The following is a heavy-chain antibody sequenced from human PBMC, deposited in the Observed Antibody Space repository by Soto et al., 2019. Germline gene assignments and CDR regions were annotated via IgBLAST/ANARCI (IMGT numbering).Heavy chain of an antibody. J-gene: IGHJ2*01. Sequence: QVQLVQSGAEVKKPGSSVTVSCKASGGTFSSYTISWVRQAPGQGLEWMGGIIPIFDTANYAQKFQGRVTITAHESTSTADMELGSLRSEDTAVYSCARGNHRWLELWYFDLWGRGTLVTVSS. CDR3: ARGNHRWLELWYFDL. CDR2: IIPIFDTA. D-gene: IGHD5-12*01. V-gene: IGHV1-69*12. CDR1: GGTFSSYT.